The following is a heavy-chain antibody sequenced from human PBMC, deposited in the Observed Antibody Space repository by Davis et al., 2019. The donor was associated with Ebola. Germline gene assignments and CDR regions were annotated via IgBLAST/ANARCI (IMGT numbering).Heavy chain of an antibody. CDR2: MNPDTGST. J-gene: IGHJ6*02. CDR3: ARGASQYYGLDV. Sequence: ASVKVSCKASGYTFNSYDINWVRQANGQGFEWLGWMNPDTGSTGYAQKFQDRVTITRDPSTSSAYMEFSSLSSEDTAVYFCARGASQYYGLDVWGQGTTVTVSS. CDR1: GYTFNSYD. V-gene: IGHV1-8*01. D-gene: IGHD2/OR15-2a*01.